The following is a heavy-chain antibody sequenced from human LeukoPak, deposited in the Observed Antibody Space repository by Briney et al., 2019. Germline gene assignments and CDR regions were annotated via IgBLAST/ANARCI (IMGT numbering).Heavy chain of an antibody. D-gene: IGHD3-22*01. CDR3: AREGADSSGYYDDAFDI. J-gene: IGHJ3*02. CDR2: IIPIFGIA. CDR1: GGTFSSYA. Sequence: ASVTVSCKASGGTFSSYAISWERQAPGQGLEWMGRIIPIFGIANYAQKFQGRVTITADKSTSTAYMELSSLRSEDTAVYYCAREGADSSGYYDDAFDIWGQGTMVTVSS. V-gene: IGHV1-69*04.